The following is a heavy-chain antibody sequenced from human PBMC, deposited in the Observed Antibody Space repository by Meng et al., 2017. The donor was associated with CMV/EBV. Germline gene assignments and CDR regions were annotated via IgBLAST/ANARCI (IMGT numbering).Heavy chain of an antibody. CDR3: ARGGERDSSGYRYGMDV. CDR2: INPSSGGT. V-gene: IGHV1-2*02. Sequence: ASVKVSCKASGYTFTGYYMHWVRQAPGQGLEWMGWINPSSGGTNYAQKFQGRVTMTRDTSISTAYMELSRLRSDDTAVYYCARGGERDSSGYRYGMDVWGQGTTVTVSS. J-gene: IGHJ6*02. D-gene: IGHD3-22*01. CDR1: GYTFTGYY.